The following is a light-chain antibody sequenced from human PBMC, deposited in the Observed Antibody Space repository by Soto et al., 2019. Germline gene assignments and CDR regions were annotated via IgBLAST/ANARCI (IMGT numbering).Light chain of an antibody. CDR1: QSVSSN. V-gene: IGKV3-15*01. CDR2: GAG. Sequence: EIVMTQSPVTLSVSPGERATLSCRSSQSVSSNLAWYQQKPGQAPSLLIYGAGTRDNGILTRFSGTGSGTEFTLTISSLKSEDFARYYCQQYNDWPLTFGQGTKVEV. CDR3: QQYNDWPLT. J-gene: IGKJ1*01.